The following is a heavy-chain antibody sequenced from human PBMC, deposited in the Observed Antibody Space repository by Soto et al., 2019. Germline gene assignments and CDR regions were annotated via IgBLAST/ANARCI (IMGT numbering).Heavy chain of an antibody. CDR3: ARGATHGSSWYFWFDP. CDR2: IIPLFGTT. Sequence: QVQLVQSGAEVRMPGSSVKVSCKASGGTFSTYPINWLRQAPGQGLEWMGGIIPLFGTTNYAQKFKGRVTITADETTSTAYMELSSLRAEDAAVDYCARGATHGSSWYFWFDPWGQGTLVTVSS. D-gene: IGHD6-13*01. CDR1: GGTFSTYP. J-gene: IGHJ5*02. V-gene: IGHV1-69*01.